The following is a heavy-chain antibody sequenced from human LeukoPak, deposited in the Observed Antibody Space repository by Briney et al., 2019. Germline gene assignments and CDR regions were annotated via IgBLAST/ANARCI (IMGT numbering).Heavy chain of an antibody. V-gene: IGHV3-23*01. D-gene: IGHD3-3*01. CDR3: AKPDFWSGYSPGYYFDY. CDR2: ISGSGGST. CDR1: GFTFSSYA. J-gene: IGHJ4*02. Sequence: GGSLRLSCAASGFTFSSYAMSWVRQAPGKGLEWVSAISGSGGSTYYADSVKGRFTISRDNSKNTLYLQMNSLRAEDTAVYYCAKPDFWSGYSPGYYFDYWGQGTLVTVSS.